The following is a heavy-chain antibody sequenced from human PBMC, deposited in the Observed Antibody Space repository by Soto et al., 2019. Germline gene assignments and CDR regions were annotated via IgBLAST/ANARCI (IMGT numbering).Heavy chain of an antibody. D-gene: IGHD7-27*01. CDR1: GGTFRSYA. J-gene: IGHJ6*04. Sequence: SVNVTCEATGGTFRSYAISWVRQAPGQGLEWMGGIIPIFGTANYAQKFQGRVTITADKSTSTAYMELSSLRSEDTAVDDGAREWNWGFLFFNGTAVWGIET. CDR2: IIPIFGTA. V-gene: IGHV1-69*06. CDR3: AREWNWGFLFFNGTAV.